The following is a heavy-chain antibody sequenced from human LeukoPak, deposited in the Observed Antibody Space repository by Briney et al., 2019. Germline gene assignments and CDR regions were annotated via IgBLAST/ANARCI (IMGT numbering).Heavy chain of an antibody. CDR1: GGSISSYY. J-gene: IGHJ4*02. D-gene: IGHD5-18*01. CDR2: IYYSENT. CDR3: ARSHKAMAGEGLFDY. V-gene: IGHV4-59*01. Sequence: PSETLSLTCTVSGGSISSYYWSWIRQPPGKGLEWMGYIYYSENTNYNPSLKSRVTISVDTSKNQFSLKLSSVTAADTAVYYCARSHKAMAGEGLFDYWGQGTLVTVSS.